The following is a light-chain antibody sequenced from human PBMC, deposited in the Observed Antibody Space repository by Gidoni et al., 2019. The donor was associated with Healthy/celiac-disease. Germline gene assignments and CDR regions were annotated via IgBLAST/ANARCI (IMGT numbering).Light chain of an antibody. CDR1: QDIRNY. J-gene: IGKJ5*01. CDR2: DAS. CDR3: QQYDNLPIT. V-gene: IGKV1-33*01. Sequence: DIQMTQSPSSLSASVGDRVTITCQASQDIRNYLNWYQQKPGKAPKLLIYDASNLEKGVPSRFSGSGSGTDFTFTISSLQPEAIATYYCQQYDNLPITFGQGTRLEIK.